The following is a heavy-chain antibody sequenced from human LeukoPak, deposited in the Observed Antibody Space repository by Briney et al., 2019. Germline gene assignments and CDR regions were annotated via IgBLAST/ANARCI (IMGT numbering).Heavy chain of an antibody. CDR2: IYDSWNT. CDR1: GDSISSNY. Sequence: SETLSLTCTVSGDSISSNYWSWIRQPPGKGLEWIGYIYDSWNTKYNPSLKGRVTISGDTSKNLFSLELTSVTAADTAVYYCARAWVHGSGSYLADWGQGTLVTVSS. J-gene: IGHJ1*01. V-gene: IGHV4-59*01. D-gene: IGHD3-10*01. CDR3: ARAWVHGSGSYLAD.